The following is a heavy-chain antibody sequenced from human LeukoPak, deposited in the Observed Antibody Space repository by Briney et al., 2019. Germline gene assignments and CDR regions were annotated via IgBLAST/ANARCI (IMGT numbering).Heavy chain of an antibody. D-gene: IGHD6-13*01. CDR1: GGSISSSNW. J-gene: IGHJ3*02. V-gene: IGHV4-4*02. CDR3: ARDRYSSSWYTVDAFDI. CDR2: IYHSGST. Sequence: SETLSLTCAVSGGSISSSNWWSWVRQPPGKGLEWIGEIYHSGSTNYNPSLKSRVTISVDKSENQFSLKLSSVTAADTAVYYCARDRYSSSWYTVDAFDIWGQGTMVTVSS.